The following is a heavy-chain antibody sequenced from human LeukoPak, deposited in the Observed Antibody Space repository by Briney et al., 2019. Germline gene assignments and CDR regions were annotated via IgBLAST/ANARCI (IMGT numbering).Heavy chain of an antibody. V-gene: IGHV1-18*01. Sequence: GASVKVSCKASGYTFTSYGISWVRQASGQGLEWMGWISAYNGNTNYAQKLQGRVTMTTDTSTSTAYMELSSLRSEDTAVYYCAREPPSSGWYDYWGQGTLVTVSS. CDR1: GYTFTSYG. J-gene: IGHJ4*02. CDR3: AREPPSSGWYDY. CDR2: ISAYNGNT. D-gene: IGHD6-19*01.